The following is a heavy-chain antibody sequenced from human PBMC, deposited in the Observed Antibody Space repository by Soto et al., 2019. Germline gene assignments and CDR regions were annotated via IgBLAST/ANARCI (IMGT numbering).Heavy chain of an antibody. CDR3: ARVPGVWFGDSPLDY. D-gene: IGHD3-10*01. V-gene: IGHV1-18*01. J-gene: IGHJ4*02. Sequence: QVQLVQSGAEVKKPGASVKVSCKASGYTFTNYGITWVRQAPGQGLEWMGWISAYNGKTSYVQKLQGRVTMTTDTSTTTGYMELRGLRSDDTAVYYCARVPGVWFGDSPLDYWGQGAQVSVAS. CDR1: GYTFTNYG. CDR2: ISAYNGKT.